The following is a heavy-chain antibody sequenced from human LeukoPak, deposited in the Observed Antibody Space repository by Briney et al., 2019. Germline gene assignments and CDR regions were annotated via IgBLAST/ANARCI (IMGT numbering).Heavy chain of an antibody. CDR3: AREGSNYVGHDAFDI. J-gene: IGHJ3*02. CDR1: GGTFSSYA. Sequence: GASVKVSCKASGGTFSSYAISWVRQAPGQGLEWMGGIIPIFGTANYAQKFQGRVTITADESTSTAYMELSSLRSEDTAVYYCAREGSNYVGHDAFDIWDQGTMVTVSS. D-gene: IGHD4-11*01. V-gene: IGHV1-69*13. CDR2: IIPIFGTA.